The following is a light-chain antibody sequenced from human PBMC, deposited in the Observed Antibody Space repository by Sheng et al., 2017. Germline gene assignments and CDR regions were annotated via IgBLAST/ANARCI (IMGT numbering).Light chain of an antibody. Sequence: EIVMTQSPATLSVSPGERATLSCRASQSVSSYLAWYQQKPGQAPRLLIYGASARATGIPARFSGSGSGTEFTLTISSLQSEDSAEYYCQQYGKWPLNFGGGTKVQIK. CDR2: GAS. CDR3: QQYGKWPLN. CDR1: QSVSSY. V-gene: IGKV3-15*01. J-gene: IGKJ4*01.